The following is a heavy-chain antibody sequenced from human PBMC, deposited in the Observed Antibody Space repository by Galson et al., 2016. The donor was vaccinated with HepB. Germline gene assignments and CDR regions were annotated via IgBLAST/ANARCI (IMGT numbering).Heavy chain of an antibody. CDR1: GFTFSSYA. Sequence: SLRLSCAASGFTFSSYAMHWVRQAPGKGLERVAVISYDGSNKYYADSVKGRFTISRDNSKNTLYLQMNSLRAEDTAVYYCATTRLLDNWGQGILVTVSS. J-gene: IGHJ4*02. CDR3: ATTRLLDN. CDR2: ISYDGSNK. V-gene: IGHV3-30*04.